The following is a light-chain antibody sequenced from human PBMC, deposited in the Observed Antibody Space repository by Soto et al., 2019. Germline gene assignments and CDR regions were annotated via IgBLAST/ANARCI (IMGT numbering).Light chain of an antibody. CDR1: NSNIGRYS. CDR3: AAWDDNLNGPL. V-gene: IGLV1-44*01. CDR2: RDD. J-gene: IGLJ3*02. Sequence: QSALTQPPSLSGTPGQRVTSSCSGSNSNIGRYSVNWYQHFPGTAPKILIYRDDERPSGVPDRFSGSKSGTSASLAISGLQSEDEAEYYCAAWDDNLNGPLFGGGTKVTVL.